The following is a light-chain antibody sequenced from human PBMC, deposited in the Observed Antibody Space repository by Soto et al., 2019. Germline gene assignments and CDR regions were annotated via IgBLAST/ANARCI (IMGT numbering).Light chain of an antibody. CDR2: WAS. CDR3: QQYFSAPLT. J-gene: IGKJ3*01. Sequence: DIVMTQSPDSLAVSLGERATINCKSSQSVLYSSNNKNYLAWYRQTAGQPPELLIYWASSRQSGVPDRFSGSGSGTDFSLTISSLQAEDVAVYYCQQYFSAPLTFGPGTKVDIK. CDR1: QSVLYSSNNKNY. V-gene: IGKV4-1*01.